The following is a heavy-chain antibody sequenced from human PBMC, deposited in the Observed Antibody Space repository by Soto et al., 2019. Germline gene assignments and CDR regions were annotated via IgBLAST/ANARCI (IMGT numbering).Heavy chain of an antibody. CDR3: ARDFELLGAFDI. V-gene: IGHV3-21*01. CDR2: ISSSSSYI. Sequence: LRLSCAASGFTFSSYSMNWVRQAPGKGLEWVSSISSSSSYIYYADSVKGRFTISRDNAKNSLYLQMNSLRAEDTAVYYCARDFELLGAFDIWGQGTMVTVSS. J-gene: IGHJ3*02. CDR1: GFTFSSYS. D-gene: IGHD1-26*01.